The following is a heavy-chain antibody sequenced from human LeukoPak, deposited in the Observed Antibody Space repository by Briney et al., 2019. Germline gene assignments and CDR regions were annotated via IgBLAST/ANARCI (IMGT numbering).Heavy chain of an antibody. V-gene: IGHV4-4*02. J-gene: IGHJ4*02. Sequence: PSETLSLTCAVSGGSISSSNWWSWVRQPPGKGLEWIGEIYHSGSTNYNPSLKSRVTISVDKSKNQFSLKLSSVTAADTAVYYCARADSSGYSHFDYWGQGTLVTVSS. D-gene: IGHD3-22*01. CDR3: ARADSSGYSHFDY. CDR1: GGSISSSNW. CDR2: IYHSGST.